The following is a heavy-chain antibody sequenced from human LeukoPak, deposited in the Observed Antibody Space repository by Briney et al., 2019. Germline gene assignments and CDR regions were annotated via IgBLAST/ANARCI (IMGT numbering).Heavy chain of an antibody. V-gene: IGHV4-39*01. Sequence: SETLSLTCTVSGGSLSNYYWGWIRRPPGKGLEWIGSIYYSGSTYYNPSLKSRVTISVDTSKNQFSLKLSSVTAADTAVYYCAAYCSGGSCHSDYWGQGTLVTVSS. CDR1: GGSLSNYY. J-gene: IGHJ4*02. D-gene: IGHD2-15*01. CDR2: IYYSGST. CDR3: AAYCSGGSCHSDY.